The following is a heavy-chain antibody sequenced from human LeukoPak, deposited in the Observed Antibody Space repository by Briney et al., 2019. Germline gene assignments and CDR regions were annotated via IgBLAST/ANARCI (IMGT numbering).Heavy chain of an antibody. J-gene: IGHJ4*02. CDR2: ICLCGST. D-gene: IGHD3-16*01. CDR3: ARHGGYRFDF. CDR1: GGSISSSKY. V-gene: IGHV4-4*02. Sequence: SETLSLTCAVPGGSISSSKYWSWVRQPPGMGLEWIGQICLCGSTSYNTSLTRRVTISIDKSRNQFSLTLNFVTAADTAFYYGARHGGYRFDFWGQGALVTVS.